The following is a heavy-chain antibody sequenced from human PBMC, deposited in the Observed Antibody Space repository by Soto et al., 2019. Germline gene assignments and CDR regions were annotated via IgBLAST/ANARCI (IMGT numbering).Heavy chain of an antibody. CDR1: GYTFTSYD. CDR2: MNPNSGNT. CDR3: ARGRDSSGWYFKP. V-gene: IGHV1-8*01. J-gene: IGHJ3*01. D-gene: IGHD6-19*01. Sequence: QVQLVQSGAEVKKPGASVKVSCKASGYTFTSYDINWVRQATGQGLEWMGWMNPNSGNTGYAQKFQGRVTMTRNTSISTADRELSSLRAEDTAGYYCARGRDSSGWYFKPWGQGTMGTVSS.